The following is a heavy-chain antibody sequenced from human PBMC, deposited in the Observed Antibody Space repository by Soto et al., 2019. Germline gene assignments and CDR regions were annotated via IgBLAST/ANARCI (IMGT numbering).Heavy chain of an antibody. CDR3: ARSTDVAGSYPYYYGMDV. V-gene: IGHV1-69*13. CDR1: GGTFSSHA. D-gene: IGHD3-10*01. J-gene: IGHJ6*02. CDR2: IIPIFGTA. Sequence: SVKVSCKASGGTFSSHAISWVRQAPGQGLEWMGGIIPIFGTANYAQKFQGRVTITADESTSTAYMELSSLRSEDTAVYYCARSTDVAGSYPYYYGMDVWGQGTTVTVAS.